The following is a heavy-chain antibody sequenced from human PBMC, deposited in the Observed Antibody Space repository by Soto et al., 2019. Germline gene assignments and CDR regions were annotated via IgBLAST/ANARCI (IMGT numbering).Heavy chain of an antibody. CDR1: AFTFSSYW. J-gene: IGHJ4*02. CDR2: ISSDGSST. V-gene: IGHV3-74*01. Sequence: EVQLVESGGDLVQPGGSLRLSCAASAFTFSSYWMHWVRQVPGKGLVWVSRISSDGSSTNYADSVRGRFIISRDNAKNTLYLQVNSLRVEDTAVYYCARGTVRDHDFGDHWGQGTLVAVSS. CDR3: ARGTVRDHDFGDH. D-gene: IGHD4-17*01.